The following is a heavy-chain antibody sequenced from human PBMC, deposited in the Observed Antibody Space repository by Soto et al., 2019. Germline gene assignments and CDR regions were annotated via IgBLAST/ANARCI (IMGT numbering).Heavy chain of an antibody. V-gene: IGHV1-18*01. D-gene: IGHD2-2*01. J-gene: IGHJ5*02. Sequence: ASVKVSCKTSGYTFSNYGITWVRQAPGQPLEWLGWVSLYSDGTNYAQKFQGRVSMTTDTSTTTAYMELRSLRSDDTAAYYCARVVPGAEAWFGPWGQGTLVTVSS. CDR3: ARVVPGAEAWFGP. CDR1: GYTFSNYG. CDR2: VSLYSDGT.